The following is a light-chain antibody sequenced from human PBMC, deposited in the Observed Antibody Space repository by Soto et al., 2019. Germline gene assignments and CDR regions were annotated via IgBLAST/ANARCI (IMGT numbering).Light chain of an antibody. CDR3: SSYTSSSTFV. V-gene: IGLV2-18*02. J-gene: IGLJ1*01. Sequence: QSALTQPPSVSGSPGQSVTISCTGTSSAVRSYNRVSWYQQPPGTAPKLMIYEVNNRPSGVPDRFSGSRSGNTASLTISGLQAEDEADYYCSSYTSSSTFVFGTGTKVTVL. CDR1: SSAVRSYNR. CDR2: EVN.